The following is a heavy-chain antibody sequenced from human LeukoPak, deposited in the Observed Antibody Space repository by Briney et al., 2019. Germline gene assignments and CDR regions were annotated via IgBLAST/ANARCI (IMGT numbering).Heavy chain of an antibody. J-gene: IGHJ4*02. V-gene: IGHV3-74*03. D-gene: IGHD2-15*01. CDR1: GFTFSSKW. CDR3: AKEEGYCSCPDY. Sequence: PGASLRLSCAASGFTFSSKWMYWFRQAPGKGLVWVSRINGDGSSREYADSVKGRFTISRDNAKNTLYLQMNSLRAEDTAVYYCAKEEGYCSCPDYWGQGTPVTVSS. CDR2: INGDGSSR.